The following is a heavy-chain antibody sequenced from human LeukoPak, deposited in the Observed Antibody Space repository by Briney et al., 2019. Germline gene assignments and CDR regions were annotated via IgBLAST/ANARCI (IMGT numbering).Heavy chain of an antibody. J-gene: IGHJ4*02. Sequence: GGSLRLSCAASGFTFSSYWMSWVRQAPGKGLEWVANIKQDGSEKYYVDSVKGRFTISRDNAENSPYLQMNSLRAEDTAVYYCARASSNYCSGGSCYTFDYWGQGTLVTVSS. CDR2: IKQDGSEK. CDR1: GFTFSSYW. CDR3: ARASSNYCSGGSCYTFDY. D-gene: IGHD2-15*01. V-gene: IGHV3-7*01.